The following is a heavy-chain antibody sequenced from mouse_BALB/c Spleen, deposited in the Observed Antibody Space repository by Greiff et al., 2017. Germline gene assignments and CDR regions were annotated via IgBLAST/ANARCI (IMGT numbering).Heavy chain of an antibody. D-gene: IGHD2-3*01. CDR3: ARNDGYLWYFDV. J-gene: IGHJ1*01. CDR1: GYSITSDYA. Sequence: EVKLQESGPGLVKPSQSLSLTCTVTGYSITSDYAWNWIRQFPGNKLEWMGYISYSGSTSYNPSLKSRISITRDTSKNQFFLQLNSVTTEDTATYYCARNDGYLWYFDVWGAGTTVTVSS. V-gene: IGHV3-2*02. CDR2: ISYSGST.